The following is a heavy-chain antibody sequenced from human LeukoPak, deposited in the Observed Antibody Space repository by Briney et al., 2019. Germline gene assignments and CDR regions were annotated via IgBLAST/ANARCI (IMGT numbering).Heavy chain of an antibody. J-gene: IGHJ4*02. Sequence: GGSLRLSCSASGLTFSSYWMRWVRPAPRKGLEWVANIKQDGSEKYYVESVKGRFTISRDNAKNSLYLQMNSLRAEDTAVYYCAPFTTVDFDYWGQGTLVTVSS. CDR2: IKQDGSEK. V-gene: IGHV3-7*01. CDR3: APFTTVDFDY. D-gene: IGHD4-23*01. CDR1: GLTFSSYW.